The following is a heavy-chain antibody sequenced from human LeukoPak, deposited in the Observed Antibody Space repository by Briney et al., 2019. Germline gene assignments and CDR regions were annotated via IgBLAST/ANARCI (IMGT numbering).Heavy chain of an antibody. Sequence: PSETLSLTCTVSGASVNSGGYYWAWIRQHPGKGLEGLGYIYYSGRTYYNPSLKRRITISLETSKNQFSLNRSSVSAADTAFYCCAGRSDYGDCDWGQGTLITVSS. D-gene: IGHD4-17*01. J-gene: IGHJ4*02. CDR3: AGRSDYGDCD. CDR1: GASVNSGGYY. CDR2: IYYSGRT. V-gene: IGHV4-31*03.